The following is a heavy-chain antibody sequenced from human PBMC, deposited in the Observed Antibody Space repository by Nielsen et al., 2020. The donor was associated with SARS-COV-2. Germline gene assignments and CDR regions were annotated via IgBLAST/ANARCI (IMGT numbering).Heavy chain of an antibody. CDR1: GFTFSSYW. CDR3: ARLVGTASWNFDY. D-gene: IGHD1-26*01. Sequence: GGSLRLSCAASGFTFSSYWMSWVRQAPGKGLEWVANIRQDGSEKFYVDSVKGRFTISRDNAKNSLSLQMNSLRAEDTAVYYCARLVGTASWNFDYWGQGTLVTVSS. V-gene: IGHV3-7*01. CDR2: IRQDGSEK. J-gene: IGHJ4*02.